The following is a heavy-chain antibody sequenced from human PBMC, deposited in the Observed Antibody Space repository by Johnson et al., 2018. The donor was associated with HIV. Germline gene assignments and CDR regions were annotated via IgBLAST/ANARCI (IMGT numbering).Heavy chain of an antibody. CDR3: ARACSDGYTGDAFYI. D-gene: IGHD5-24*01. V-gene: IGHV3-NL1*01. Sequence: QVQLVESGGGVVQPGGSLRLSCAASGFTFSIYGMQWVRQAPGKGLEWVSVLFSGGNTYYADSVKGRFTISRDNSKNTLYLQMNSLRAEDTAVYYCARACSDGYTGDAFYIWGQGTMVTVSS. CDR2: LFSGGNT. J-gene: IGHJ3*02. CDR1: GFTFSIYG.